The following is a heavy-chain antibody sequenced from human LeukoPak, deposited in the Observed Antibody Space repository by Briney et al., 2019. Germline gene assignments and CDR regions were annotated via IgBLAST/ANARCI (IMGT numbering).Heavy chain of an antibody. V-gene: IGHV4-34*01. CDR2: INHSGST. CDR3: AGAYCGGDCPQRAFDI. J-gene: IGHJ3*02. D-gene: IGHD2-21*02. Sequence: PSETLSLTCAVYGGSFSGYYWSWIRQPPGKGLEWIGEINHSGSTNYNPSLKSRVTISVDTSKNQFSLKLSSVTAADTAVYYCAGAYCGGDCPQRAFDIWGQGTMVTVSS. CDR1: GGSFSGYY.